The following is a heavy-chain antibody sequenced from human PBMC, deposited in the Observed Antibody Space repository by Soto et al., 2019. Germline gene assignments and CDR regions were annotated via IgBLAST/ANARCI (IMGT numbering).Heavy chain of an antibody. CDR2: IFHTGNT. J-gene: IGHJ4*02. Sequence: LSLTCTVSGDSFSSYYWTWIRQPPGKRLEWVAYIFHTGNTNYNPSLKSRVTISVDTSKNQFSLKLRSVTPADTAVYYCAALDGALDYWGPGALVTVSS. CDR1: GDSFSSYY. CDR3: AALDGALDY. V-gene: IGHV4-59*01. D-gene: IGHD3-10*01.